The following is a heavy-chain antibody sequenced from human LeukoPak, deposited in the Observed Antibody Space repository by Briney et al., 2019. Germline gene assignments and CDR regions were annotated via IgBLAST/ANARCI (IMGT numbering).Heavy chain of an antibody. J-gene: IGHJ4*02. CDR1: GFTSSSYW. CDR3: ASSLGYSGDY. V-gene: IGHV3-74*01. Sequence: GGSLRLSCSASGFTSSSYWMHWVRQAPGKGLVWVSRIKGDGSSTTYADSVKGRFTISRDNAKNTLYLQMSSLRAEDTAVYYCASSLGYSGDYWGQGTLVTVSS. D-gene: IGHD3-22*01. CDR2: IKGDGSST.